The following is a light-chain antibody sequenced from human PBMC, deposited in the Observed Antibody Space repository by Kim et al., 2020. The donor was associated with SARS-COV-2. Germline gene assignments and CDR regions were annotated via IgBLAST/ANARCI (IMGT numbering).Light chain of an antibody. CDR1: QSVRTH. Sequence: EIVITQSPATLSVSPGEGASLSCRASQSVRTHVAWYQQKPGQPPRLLILDAYIRATGIPVRFSGSGSGTEFTLTISSLQSEDFAVYYCQQYDNWKAFGQGTKVDIK. J-gene: IGKJ1*01. CDR2: DAY. V-gene: IGKV3-15*01. CDR3: QQYDNWKA.